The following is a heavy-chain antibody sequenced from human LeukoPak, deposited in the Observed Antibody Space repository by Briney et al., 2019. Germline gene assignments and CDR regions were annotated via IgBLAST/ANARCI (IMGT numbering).Heavy chain of an antibody. CDR2: IFYDGSS. J-gene: IGHJ4*02. Sequence: SGTLSLTCIVSGGSISNSNYYWGWIRQPPGRGLEWIGSIFYDGSSDYNPSLESRVTISVDTSKNKFSLKVNSVTAADTAVYFCARYYGSGRDGDYWGQGTLVTVSS. V-gene: IGHV4-39*01. CDR3: ARYYGSGRDGDY. CDR1: GGSISNSNYY. D-gene: IGHD3-10*01.